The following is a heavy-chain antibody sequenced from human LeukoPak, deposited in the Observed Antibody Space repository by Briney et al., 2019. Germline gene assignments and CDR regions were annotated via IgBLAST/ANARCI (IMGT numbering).Heavy chain of an antibody. CDR1: GYTFTGYY. CDR3: ARWGSYVWGSYRYPSFDY. Sequence: ASVKVSCKASGYTFTGYYMHWVRQAPGQGLEWMGWINPNSGGTNYAQKFQGRVTMTRDTSISTAYMELSRLRSDDTVVYYCARWGSYVWGSYRYPSFDYWGQGTLVTVSS. J-gene: IGHJ4*02. CDR2: INPNSGGT. D-gene: IGHD3-16*02. V-gene: IGHV1-2*02.